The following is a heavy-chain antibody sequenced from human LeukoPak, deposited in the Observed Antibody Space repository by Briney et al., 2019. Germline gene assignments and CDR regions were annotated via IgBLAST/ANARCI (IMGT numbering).Heavy chain of an antibody. D-gene: IGHD7-27*01. Sequence: ASVKVSCKASGYTFTGYYMHWVRQAPGQGLEWMGWINPNSGGTNCAQKFQGRVTMTRDTSISTAYMELSRLRSDDTAVYYCARDRGTGTDAIDIWGQGTMVTVSS. CDR2: INPNSGGT. V-gene: IGHV1-2*02. CDR1: GYTFTGYY. CDR3: ARDRGTGTDAIDI. J-gene: IGHJ3*02.